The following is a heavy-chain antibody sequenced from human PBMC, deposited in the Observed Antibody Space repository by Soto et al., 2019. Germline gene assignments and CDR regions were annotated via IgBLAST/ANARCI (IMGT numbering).Heavy chain of an antibody. CDR3: AKGGPSIAARRWNWFGP. CDR2: ISGSSGST. CDR1: GSTFSNFA. D-gene: IGHD6-6*01. V-gene: IGHV3-23*01. Sequence: GGSLRLPYAASGSTFSNFAMTLVRQAPGEGLEWVSSISGSSGSTYYADSVKGRFTISRDNSKNTLYLQMNSLRAEDTAVYYCAKGGPSIAARRWNWFGPWGQGTLVTVSS. J-gene: IGHJ5*02.